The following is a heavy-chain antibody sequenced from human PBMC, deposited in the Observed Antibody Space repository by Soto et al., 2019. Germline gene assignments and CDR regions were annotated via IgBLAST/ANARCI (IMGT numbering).Heavy chain of an antibody. CDR1: GGSISSGGYY. D-gene: IGHD1-26*01. CDR3: ARGLWELPSYFDY. J-gene: IGHJ4*02. V-gene: IGHV4-31*03. CDR2: IYYSGGT. Sequence: PSETLSLTCTVSGGSISSGGYYWSWIRQHPGKGLEWIGYIYYSGGTYYNPSLKSRVTISVDTSKNQFSLKLSSVTAADTAVYYCARGLWELPSYFDYWGQGXLVTVYS.